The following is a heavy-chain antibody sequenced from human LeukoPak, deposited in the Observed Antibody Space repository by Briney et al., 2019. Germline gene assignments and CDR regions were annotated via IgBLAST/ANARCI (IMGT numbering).Heavy chain of an antibody. V-gene: IGHV3-21*01. CDR3: ARVPLVATIPDY. D-gene: IGHD5-12*01. J-gene: IGHJ4*02. CDR2: ISSSSSYI. Sequence: GGSLRLSCAASGFTFSSYSMNWVRQAPGKGLEWVSSISSSSSYIYYADSVKGRFTISRDNAKNSLYLQMNSLRAEDTAVYYCARVPLVATIPDYWGQGTLVTVSS. CDR1: GFTFSSYS.